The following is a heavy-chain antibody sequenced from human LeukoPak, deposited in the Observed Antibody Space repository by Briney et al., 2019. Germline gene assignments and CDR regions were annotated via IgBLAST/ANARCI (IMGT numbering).Heavy chain of an antibody. Sequence: PGGSLRLSCAVSGITLSNYGMSWVRQAPGKGLEWVAGISDGGGSTKYADSVKGRFTIARDNCKNTLYLQMNSLRAEDTAVYFCAKRGVVIRVILVGFHKEAYYFESWGQGALVTVSS. J-gene: IGHJ4*02. CDR1: GITLSNYG. D-gene: IGHD3/OR15-3a*01. CDR3: AKRGVVIRVILVGFHKEAYYFES. CDR2: ISDGGGST. V-gene: IGHV3-23*01.